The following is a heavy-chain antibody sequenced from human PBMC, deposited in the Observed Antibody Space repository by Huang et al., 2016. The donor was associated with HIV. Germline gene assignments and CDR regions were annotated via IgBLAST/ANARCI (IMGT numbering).Heavy chain of an antibody. CDR2: IYYSGST. J-gene: IGHJ6*02. Sequence: QLQLQESGPGLVQPSETLSLTCTVSGVSISNSRYYWGWIRQPPGKGLESIGSIYYSGSTYYNPSLKSRITMSIDTSKNQFSLKLNSVTAADTAVYYCSRQDEKGYCAGDCSNHYYFGLDVWGHGTTVTVS. CDR3: SRQDEKGYCAGDCSNHYYFGLDV. D-gene: IGHD2-21*02. V-gene: IGHV4-39*01. CDR1: GVSISNSRYY.